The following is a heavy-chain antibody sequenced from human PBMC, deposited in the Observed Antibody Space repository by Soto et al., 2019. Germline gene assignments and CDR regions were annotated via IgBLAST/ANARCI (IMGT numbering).Heavy chain of an antibody. CDR2: INPSGGST. CDR1: EYTFTRYY. V-gene: IGHV1-46*01. J-gene: IGHJ6*02. Sequence: ASVKVSCKASEYTFTRYYMHWVQQAPGQGLEWMGIINPSGGSTSYAQKFQGRVTMTRDTSTSTVYMELSSLRSEDTAVYYCARVYCGGDCYSALYYYYGMDVWGQGTTVTVSS. CDR3: ARVYCGGDCYSALYYYYGMDV. D-gene: IGHD2-21*02.